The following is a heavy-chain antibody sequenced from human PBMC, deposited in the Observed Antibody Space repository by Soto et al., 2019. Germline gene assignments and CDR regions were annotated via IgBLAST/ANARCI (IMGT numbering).Heavy chain of an antibody. D-gene: IGHD6-19*01. J-gene: IGHJ4*02. CDR1: GGTFSSYA. CDR2: IIPTFGTA. V-gene: IGHV1-69*13. CDR3: ARSGYSSGWPRFDY. Sequence: GASVKVSCKASGGTFSSYAISWVRQAPGQGLEWMGGIIPTFGTANYAQKFQGRVTITADESTSTAYMELSSLRSEDTAVYYCARSGYSSGWPRFDYWGQGTLVTVSS.